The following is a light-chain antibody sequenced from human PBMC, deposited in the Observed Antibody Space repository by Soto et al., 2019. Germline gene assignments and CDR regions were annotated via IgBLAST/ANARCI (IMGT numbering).Light chain of an antibody. J-gene: IGKJ4*01. CDR2: GAS. CDR3: QQYNNWPPVT. Sequence: EIVLTQSPATLSVSAGERVTLSCRASQSVSGKLAWYQQKPGQAPRLLIYGASTRATGIPARFSGSGSETEFTLTISSLQSEDFAVYYCQQYNNWPPVTFGGGTKVEIK. V-gene: IGKV3-15*01. CDR1: QSVSGK.